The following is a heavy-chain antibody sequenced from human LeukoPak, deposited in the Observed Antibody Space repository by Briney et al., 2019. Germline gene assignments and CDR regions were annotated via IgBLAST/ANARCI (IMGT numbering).Heavy chain of an antibody. CDR1: GYSFTNYW. Sequence: GESLKISCKTSGYSFTNYWIGWVRQMPGKGLEWMGIIYPGDSETKYSPTFQGQVTISADKSISTAYLQWSSLKASDTAMYYCARSDGGALNWFDPWGQGTLVTVSS. V-gene: IGHV5-51*01. J-gene: IGHJ5*02. CDR3: ARSDGGALNWFDP. CDR2: IYPGDSET. D-gene: IGHD2-21*01.